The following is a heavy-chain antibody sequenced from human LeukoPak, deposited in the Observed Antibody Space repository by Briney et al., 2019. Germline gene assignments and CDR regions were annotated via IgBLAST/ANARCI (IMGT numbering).Heavy chain of an antibody. CDR2: ISGSGGST. Sequence: GGSLRLSYAASGFTFSSYAMSWVRQAPGKGLEWVSAISGSGGSTYYADSVKGRFTISRDNSKNTLYLQMNSLRAEDTAVYYCAKDVYSSSWYYFDYWGQGTLVTVSS. D-gene: IGHD6-13*01. V-gene: IGHV3-23*01. CDR1: GFTFSSYA. J-gene: IGHJ4*02. CDR3: AKDVYSSSWYYFDY.